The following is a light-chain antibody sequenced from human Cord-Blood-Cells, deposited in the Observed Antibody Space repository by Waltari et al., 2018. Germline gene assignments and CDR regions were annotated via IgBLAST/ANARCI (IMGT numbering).Light chain of an antibody. CDR1: SSDVGGYNS. Sequence: QSALTQPASVSGSPGQSITISCTGTSSDVGGYNSVSWYQQNPGNAPKLMIYDVSNRAPGFSKRSSGSKSGNTASLTISALQAEDEADYYCSSYTSSSTWVFGGGTKLTVL. CDR2: DVS. CDR3: SSYTSSSTWV. V-gene: IGLV2-14*03. J-gene: IGLJ3*02.